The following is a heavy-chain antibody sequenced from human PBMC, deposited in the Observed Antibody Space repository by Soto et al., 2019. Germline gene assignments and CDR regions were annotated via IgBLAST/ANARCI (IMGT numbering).Heavy chain of an antibody. J-gene: IGHJ4*02. CDR2: ISYDGSNK. D-gene: IGHD6-19*01. V-gene: IGHV3-30*18. Sequence: PGGSLRLSCAASGFTFSSYGMHWVRQAPGKGLEWVAVISYDGSNKYYADSVKGRFTISRDNSKNTLYLQMNSLRAEDTAVYYCAKDLYSSGSDFDYWGQGTLVTVSS. CDR1: GFTFSSYG. CDR3: AKDLYSSGSDFDY.